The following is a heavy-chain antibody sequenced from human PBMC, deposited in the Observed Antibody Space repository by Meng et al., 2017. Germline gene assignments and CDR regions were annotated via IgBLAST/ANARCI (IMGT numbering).Heavy chain of an antibody. J-gene: IGHJ3*02. V-gene: IGHV1-18*04. CDR1: GYTFISCG. D-gene: IGHD2-15*01. Sequence: ASVKVSCKASGYTFISCGISWVRQAPGQGLEWMGWIRAYNGNTNYAQEIQGRVTMTTDTSTRTAHTEQRSLRSDDTAAYYCARRRGRRVVGNAFDIWGQGTMVTVSS. CDR3: ARRRGRRVVGNAFDI. CDR2: IRAYNGNT.